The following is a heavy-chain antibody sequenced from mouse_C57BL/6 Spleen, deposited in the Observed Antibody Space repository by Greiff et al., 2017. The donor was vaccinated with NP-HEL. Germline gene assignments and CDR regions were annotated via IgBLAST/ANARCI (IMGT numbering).Heavy chain of an antibody. Sequence: QVQLKQPGAELVKPGASVKMSCKASGYTFTSYWITWVKQRPGQGLEWIGDIYPGSGSTNYNEKFKSKATLTVDTSSSTAYMQLSSLTSEDSAVYYCARSSPYDYDVASFAYWGQGTLVTVSA. D-gene: IGHD2-4*01. CDR1: GYTFTSYW. V-gene: IGHV1-55*01. J-gene: IGHJ3*01. CDR3: ARSSPYDYDVASFAY. CDR2: IYPGSGST.